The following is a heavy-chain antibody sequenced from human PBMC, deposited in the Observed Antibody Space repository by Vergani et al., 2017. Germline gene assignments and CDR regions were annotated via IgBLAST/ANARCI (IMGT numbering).Heavy chain of an antibody. V-gene: IGHV4-59*01. J-gene: IGHJ5*02. D-gene: IGHD5-18*01. Sequence: QVQLQESGPGLVKPSETLSLTCTVSGGPISSYYWSWVRQPPGKGLEWIGYIYYSGSTNYNPSLKSRVTISVDTPKNQFSLKLSSVTAADTAVYYCARAGVVSYGEFDPWGQGTLVTVSS. CDR1: GGPISSYY. CDR2: IYYSGST. CDR3: ARAGVVSYGEFDP.